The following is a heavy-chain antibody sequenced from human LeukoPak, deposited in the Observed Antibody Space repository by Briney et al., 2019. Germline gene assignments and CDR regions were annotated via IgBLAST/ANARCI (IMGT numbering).Heavy chain of an antibody. J-gene: IGHJ4*02. Sequence: SETLSLTCTVSGGSINNFYWSWIRQSPGMRLEWIGYIYYSGSTKYNPSLQSRVTISVDTSKNEFSLKLNSVTAADTAIYYCARERQLGPFDYWGQGTLVTVSS. CDR1: GGSINNFY. CDR2: IYYSGST. V-gene: IGHV4-59*01. CDR3: ARERQLGPFDY. D-gene: IGHD1-1*01.